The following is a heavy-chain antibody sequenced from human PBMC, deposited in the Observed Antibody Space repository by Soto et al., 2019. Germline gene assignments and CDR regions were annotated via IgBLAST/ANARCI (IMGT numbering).Heavy chain of an antibody. D-gene: IGHD6-6*01. CDR1: GFTFSSYG. J-gene: IGHJ3*02. V-gene: IGHV3-33*01. Sequence: QVQLVESGGGVVQPGRSLRLSCAASGFTFSSYGMHWVRQAPGKGLEWVAVIWYDGSNKYYADSVKGRFTISRDNSKNTLYLQMNSLRAEDTAVYYCARSEQLGNAFDIWGQLTMVTVSS. CDR3: ARSEQLGNAFDI. CDR2: IWYDGSNK.